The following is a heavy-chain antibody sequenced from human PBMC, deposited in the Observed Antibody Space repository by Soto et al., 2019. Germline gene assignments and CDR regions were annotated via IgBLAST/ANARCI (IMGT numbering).Heavy chain of an antibody. D-gene: IGHD3-10*01. Sequence: GGPMRLHCAAFRFTVSSYSMNRVRKAPGKGQERVSYISSSSSSIYYADSVKGRFPISRDNAKNSLYLQMNSLRAEDTAVYYCARDGLTASYYYYYYYMDVLGKGSTVTVSS. CDR3: ARDGLTASYYYYYYYMDV. V-gene: IGHV3-48*01. CDR1: RFTVSSYS. J-gene: IGHJ6*03. CDR2: ISSSSSSI.